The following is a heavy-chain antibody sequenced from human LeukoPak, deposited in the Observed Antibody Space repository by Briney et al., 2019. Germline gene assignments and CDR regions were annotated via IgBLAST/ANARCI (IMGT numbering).Heavy chain of an antibody. J-gene: IGHJ4*02. CDR1: GFTFSSYA. D-gene: IGHD3-16*01. CDR3: ARGGSSYGYGDY. V-gene: IGHV3-23*01. Sequence: PGGSLRLSCAASGFTFSSYAMSWVRQAPGKGLEWVSAIGGSGGSTYYADSVKGRFTISRDNSKNTLYLQMNSLRVEGTGVYYCARGGSSYGYGDYWGQGTLVTVSS. CDR2: IGGSGGST.